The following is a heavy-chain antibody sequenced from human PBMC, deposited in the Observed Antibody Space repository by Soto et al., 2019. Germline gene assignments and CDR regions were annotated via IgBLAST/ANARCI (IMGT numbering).Heavy chain of an antibody. Sequence: GGSLRLSCAASGFTFSSYGMHWVRQAPGKGLEWVAVISYDGSNKYYADSVKGRFTISRDNSKNTLYLQMNSRRAEDTAVYYCSKEQLSKTRWYFDYWGQGTLVTVSS. CDR3: SKEQLSKTRWYFDY. J-gene: IGHJ4*02. V-gene: IGHV3-30*18. CDR1: GFTFSSYG. D-gene: IGHD4-4*01. CDR2: ISYDGSNK.